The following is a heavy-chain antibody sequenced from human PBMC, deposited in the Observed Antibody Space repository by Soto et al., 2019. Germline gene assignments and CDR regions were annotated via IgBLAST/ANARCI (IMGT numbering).Heavy chain of an antibody. Sequence: QVQLPQWGAGLLKPSETLSLTCAVYGGSFSGYYWTWIRQPPGTGLEWIGEINHSGSTNYNPSLKSRVTLSVDTAKTQFSLKLTSVTAADTAVYYCARDKITGLLDYWGQGTLVTVSS. V-gene: IGHV4-34*01. CDR1: GGSFSGYY. CDR3: ARDKITGLLDY. CDR2: INHSGST. D-gene: IGHD3-16*01. J-gene: IGHJ4*02.